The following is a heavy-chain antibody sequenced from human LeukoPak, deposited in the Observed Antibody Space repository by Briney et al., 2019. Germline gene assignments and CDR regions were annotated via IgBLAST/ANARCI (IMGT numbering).Heavy chain of an antibody. D-gene: IGHD2-2*01. CDR3: ARPRDYCSSTSCLDAFDI. J-gene: IGHJ3*02. CDR1: GGSISSSNW. Sequence: SETLSLTCAVSGGSISSSNWWSWVRQPPGKGLEWIGEIYHSGSTNYNPSLKSRVTISVDKSKNQFSLKLSSVTAADTAVYYCARPRDYCSSTSCLDAFDIWGQGTMVTVSS. V-gene: IGHV4-4*02. CDR2: IYHSGST.